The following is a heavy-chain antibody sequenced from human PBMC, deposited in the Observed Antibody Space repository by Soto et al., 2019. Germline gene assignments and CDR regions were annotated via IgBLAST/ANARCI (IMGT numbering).Heavy chain of an antibody. D-gene: IGHD2-15*01. Sequence: GSLRLSCAASAFTFSDYYMGWIRQAPGKGLEWLSYISGNGNTIYYADSVKGRFTVSRDNAKNLLYLQMNSLRAEETAVYYCEASAVVAAHYWGQGALVTVSS. CDR1: AFTFSDYY. CDR3: EASAVVAAHY. J-gene: IGHJ4*02. CDR2: ISGNGNTI. V-gene: IGHV3-11*01.